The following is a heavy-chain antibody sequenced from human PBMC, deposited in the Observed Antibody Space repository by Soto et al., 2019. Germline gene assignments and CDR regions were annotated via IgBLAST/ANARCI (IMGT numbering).Heavy chain of an antibody. CDR2: IYSNGNT. CDR1: GGSISIYY. D-gene: IGHD6-19*01. CDR3: AREVEVAGPYWGLDP. Sequence: SETLSLTCTVSGGSISIYYWSLMRQPAGKGLEWIGRIYSNGNTNYNPSLKSRVTMSVDRSTNQLSLNLSSVTAADTAVYHCAREVEVAGPYWGLDPWGQGNTVTVSS. J-gene: IGHJ5*02. V-gene: IGHV4-4*07.